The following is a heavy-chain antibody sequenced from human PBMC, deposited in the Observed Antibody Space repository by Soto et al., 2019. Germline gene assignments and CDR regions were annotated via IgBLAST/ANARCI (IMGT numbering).Heavy chain of an antibody. J-gene: IGHJ4*02. Sequence: QVQLVESGGGVVQPGRSLRLSCAASGFTFSSYAMHWVRQAPGKGLEWVAVISYDRSNKYYADSVKGRFTISRDNSKNTRYLQMNSLRAEYTAVYYCARARLDTPAPDYWGQGTLVTVSS. V-gene: IGHV3-30-3*01. CDR1: GFTFSSYA. D-gene: IGHD2-2*01. CDR3: ARARLDTPAPDY. CDR2: ISYDRSNK.